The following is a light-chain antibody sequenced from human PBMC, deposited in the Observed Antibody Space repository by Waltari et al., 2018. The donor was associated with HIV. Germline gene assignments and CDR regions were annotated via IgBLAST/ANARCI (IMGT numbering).Light chain of an antibody. CDR2: GAS. Sequence: DVQMTQSPSSLSASIGDRVIISCRASQDITNLLAWFQQRPGKAPKSLIYGASTLQTGVPSSKFSGAGSGTDFTLTITDFQPEDVATYYCQQYTSFPLTFGGGTTVEI. CDR1: QDITNL. V-gene: IGKV1-16*02. J-gene: IGKJ4*01. CDR3: QQYTSFPLT.